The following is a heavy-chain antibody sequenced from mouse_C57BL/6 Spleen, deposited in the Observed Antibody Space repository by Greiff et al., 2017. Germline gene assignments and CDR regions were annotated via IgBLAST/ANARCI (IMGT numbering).Heavy chain of an antibody. J-gene: IGHJ2*01. CDR2: INPNNGGT. CDR1: GYTFTDYY. D-gene: IGHD3-2*02. CDR3: ARGAQATYYFDY. V-gene: IGHV1-26*01. Sequence: EVQLQQSGPELVKPGASVKISCKASGYTFTDYYMNWVKQSHGKSLEWIGDINPNNGGTSYNQKFKGKATLTVDKSSSTAYMELRSLTSEYSAVYYCARGAQATYYFDYWGQGTTLTVSS.